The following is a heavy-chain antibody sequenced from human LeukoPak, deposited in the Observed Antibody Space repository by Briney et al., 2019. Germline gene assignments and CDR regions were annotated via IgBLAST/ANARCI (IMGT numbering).Heavy chain of an antibody. J-gene: IGHJ6*02. Sequence: GASVKVSCKVSGYTLTELSMHWVRQAPGKGLEWMGGFDPEDGETIYAQKFQGRVTITADESTSTAYMELSSLRSEDTAVYYCARDRVAGYYYGMDVWGQGTTVTVSS. V-gene: IGHV1-24*01. CDR3: ARDRVAGYYYGMDV. CDR2: FDPEDGET. D-gene: IGHD6-19*01. CDR1: GYTLTELS.